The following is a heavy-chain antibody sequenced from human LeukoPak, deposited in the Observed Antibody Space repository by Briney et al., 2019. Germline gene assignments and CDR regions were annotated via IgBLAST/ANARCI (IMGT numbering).Heavy chain of an antibody. Sequence: GRSLRLSCAASGFTFSSYGMHWVRQAPGKGLEWVAVIWYDGSNKYYADSVKGRFAVSRDNSKNTLYLQMNSLGAEDTAVYYCARDTSGYCSTSRCYGSWYFDLWGRGTLVTVSS. V-gene: IGHV3-33*01. D-gene: IGHD2-2*01. CDR1: GFTFSSYG. CDR2: IWYDGSNK. J-gene: IGHJ2*01. CDR3: ARDTSGYCSTSRCYGSWYFDL.